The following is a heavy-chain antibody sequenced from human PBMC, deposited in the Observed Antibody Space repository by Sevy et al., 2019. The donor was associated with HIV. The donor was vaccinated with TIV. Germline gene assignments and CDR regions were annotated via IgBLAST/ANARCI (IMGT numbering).Heavy chain of an antibody. CDR2: ISGSGGST. CDR1: GFTFSSYA. D-gene: IGHD2-15*01. V-gene: IGHV3-23*01. Sequence: GGSLRLSCAASGFTFSSYAMSWVRQAPGKGLEWVSAISGSGGSTYYADSVKGRFTISRDNSKNTLYLQMNSLRAEDTAVYYCAKDRDIVVVVAATPVRYFDYWGQGTLVTVSS. J-gene: IGHJ4*02. CDR3: AKDRDIVVVVAATPVRYFDY.